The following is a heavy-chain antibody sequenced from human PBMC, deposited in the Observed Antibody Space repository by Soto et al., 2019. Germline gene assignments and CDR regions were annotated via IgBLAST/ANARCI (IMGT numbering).Heavy chain of an antibody. CDR3: AREAYDFWSGYYPGRGIAFDI. CDR2: IIPILGIA. Sequence: QVQLVQSGAEVKKPGSSVKVSCKASGGTFSSYTISWVRQAPGQGLEWMGRIIPILGIANYAQKFQGRVTIPEDKSTSTAYMELSSLRSEDTAVYYCAREAYDFWSGYYPGRGIAFDIWGQGTMVTVSS. D-gene: IGHD3-3*01. J-gene: IGHJ3*02. CDR1: GGTFSSYT. V-gene: IGHV1-69*08.